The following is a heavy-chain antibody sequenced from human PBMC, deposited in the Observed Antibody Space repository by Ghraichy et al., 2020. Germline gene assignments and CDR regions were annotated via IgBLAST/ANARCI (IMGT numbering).Heavy chain of an antibody. J-gene: IGHJ4*02. Sequence: SETLSLTCSVSGGSISSYYWSWIRQPPGKRLEWIGYIYYSGSTNYNPSLKSRVTISVDSSKNQFSLKLSSVTAADTAVYYCASGGSSGWFPYWGQGTLVTVSS. V-gene: IGHV4-59*01. CDR2: IYYSGST. D-gene: IGHD6-19*01. CDR1: GGSISSYY. CDR3: ASGGSSGWFPY.